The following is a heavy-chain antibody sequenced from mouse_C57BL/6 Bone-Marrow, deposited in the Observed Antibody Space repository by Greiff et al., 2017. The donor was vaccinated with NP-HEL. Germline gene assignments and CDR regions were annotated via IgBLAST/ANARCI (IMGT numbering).Heavy chain of an antibody. J-gene: IGHJ3*01. CDR1: GYTFTGYW. D-gene: IGHD2-1*01. Sequence: VQLQESGAELMKPGASVKLSCKATGYTFTGYWLEWVKQRPGHGLEWIGEILPGSGSTNYNVKFKGKATFTADTSSNTAYMQLSSLTTEDSAIYYFARWGYYGNYVWFAYWGQGTLVTVSA. CDR2: ILPGSGST. CDR3: ARWGYYGNYVWFAY. V-gene: IGHV1-9*01.